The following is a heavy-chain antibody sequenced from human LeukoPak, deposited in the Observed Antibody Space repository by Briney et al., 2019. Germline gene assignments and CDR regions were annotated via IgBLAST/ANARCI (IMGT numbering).Heavy chain of an antibody. CDR1: GGSISSHY. J-gene: IGHJ6*03. Sequence: SETLSLTCTVSGGSISSHYWSWIRQPPGKGLEWIGYIYYSGSTNYNPSLKSRVTISVDTSKNQFSLKLSSVTAADTAVYYCARRAYDRASYYYYYMDVWGKGTTVTVSS. CDR2: IYYSGST. D-gene: IGHD3-22*01. CDR3: ARRAYDRASYYYYYMDV. V-gene: IGHV4-59*11.